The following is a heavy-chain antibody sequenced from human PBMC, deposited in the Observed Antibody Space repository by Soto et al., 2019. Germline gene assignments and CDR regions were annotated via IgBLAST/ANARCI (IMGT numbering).Heavy chain of an antibody. CDR2: IIGSGGST. V-gene: IGHV3-23*01. CDR1: GFTFSSYA. CDR3: ARDSSLYYYYGMDV. D-gene: IGHD6-13*01. Sequence: GGSLRLSCAASGFTFSSYAISWVRQAPGKGLEWVSAIIGSGGSTYYAESVKGRFTISRDNSKNTLYLQMNSLRAEDTAVYYCARDSSLYYYYGMDVWGQGTTVTVSS. J-gene: IGHJ6*02.